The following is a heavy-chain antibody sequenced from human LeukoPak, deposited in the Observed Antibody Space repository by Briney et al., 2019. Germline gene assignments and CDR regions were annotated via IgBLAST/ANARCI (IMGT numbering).Heavy chain of an antibody. CDR1: GYRITTYW. D-gene: IGHD3-22*01. CDR2: IYPGDSET. CDR3: ARSYYDSSGYLTDNYFYYVDV. J-gene: IGHJ6*03. Sequence: GGSFQILCKGSGYRITTYWIGWVRQMPGKGLQGMGSIYPGDSETRYSPSFQGQVTISADNSISTACLQWSSLKTSDTAMYYCARSYYDSSGYLTDNYFYYVDVWGKGTTVTVSS. V-gene: IGHV5-51*01.